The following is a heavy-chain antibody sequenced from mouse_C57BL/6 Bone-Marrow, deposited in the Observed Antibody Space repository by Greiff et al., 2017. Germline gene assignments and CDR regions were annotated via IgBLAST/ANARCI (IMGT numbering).Heavy chain of an antibody. CDR2: ISTYYGDA. CDR1: GYTFTDYA. J-gene: IGHJ4*01. Sequence: VQLQQSGPELVRPGVSVQISCKGSGYTFTDYAMHWVKQSHAKSLEWIGVISTYYGDASYNQKFKDKATMTVDKSSSTAYMELARLTSEDSAVYYCARVIITTVVAPYYYAMDYWGQGTSGTVSS. D-gene: IGHD1-1*01. CDR3: ARVIITTVVAPYYYAMDY. V-gene: IGHV1-67*01.